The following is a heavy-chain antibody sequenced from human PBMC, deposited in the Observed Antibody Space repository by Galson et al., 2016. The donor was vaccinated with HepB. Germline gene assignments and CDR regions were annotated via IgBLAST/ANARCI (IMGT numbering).Heavy chain of an antibody. CDR3: ARSKGYYYYAMDV. CDR1: GFAFRTYS. V-gene: IGHV3-23*01. D-gene: IGHD1-26*01. Sequence: SLRLSCAASGFAFRTYSMNWVRQTPGKGLEWVSGISDSDPSTYYADSVKGRFTISRDNSKNTLYLQMNSLRAEDTAVYYCARSKGYYYYAMDVWGQGTTVTVSS. CDR2: ISDSDPST. J-gene: IGHJ6*02.